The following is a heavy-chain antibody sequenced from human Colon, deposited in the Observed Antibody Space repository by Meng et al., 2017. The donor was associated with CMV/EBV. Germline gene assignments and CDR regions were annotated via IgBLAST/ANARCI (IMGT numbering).Heavy chain of an antibody. CDR1: GFTFSSYA. J-gene: IGHJ3*02. CDR2: ISYDGSNK. CDR3: TRAALHHYDFWSGYFSAFDI. V-gene: IGHV3-30*04. D-gene: IGHD3-3*01. Sequence: GESLKISCAASGFTFSSYAMHWVRQAPGKGLEWVAVISYDGSNKYYADSVKGRFTISRDNSKNTLYLQMNSLKTEDTAVYYCTRAALHHYDFWSGYFSAFDIWGQGTMVTVSS.